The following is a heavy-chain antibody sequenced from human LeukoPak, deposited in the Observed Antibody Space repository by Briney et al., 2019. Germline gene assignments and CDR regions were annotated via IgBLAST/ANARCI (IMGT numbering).Heavy chain of an antibody. D-gene: IGHD3-9*01. CDR3: AMEYYDILAGAFDI. CDR2: VYYSGST. J-gene: IGHJ3*02. Sequence: TLSLTCTVSGGSISSGDYYWSWIRQPPGKGLEWIGYVYYSGSTYYNPSLKSRVTISVDTSQNQFSLKLSSVTAVDTAVYYCAMEYYDILAGAFDIWGQGTMVTVSS. CDR1: GGSISSGDYY. V-gene: IGHV4-30-4*08.